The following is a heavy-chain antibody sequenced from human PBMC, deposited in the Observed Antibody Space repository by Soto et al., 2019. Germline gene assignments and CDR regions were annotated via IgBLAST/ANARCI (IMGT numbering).Heavy chain of an antibody. D-gene: IGHD2-2*01. Sequence: PSETLSLTCTVSGGSISSGGYYWSWIRQHPGKGLEWIGYIYYSGSTYYNPSLKSRVTISVDTSKNQFSLKLSSVTAADTAVYYCARVTRIGYCSSTSCAGGYFDFWGQGTLVPV. J-gene: IGHJ4*02. CDR3: ARVTRIGYCSSTSCAGGYFDF. CDR1: GGSISSGGYY. V-gene: IGHV4-31*03. CDR2: IYYSGST.